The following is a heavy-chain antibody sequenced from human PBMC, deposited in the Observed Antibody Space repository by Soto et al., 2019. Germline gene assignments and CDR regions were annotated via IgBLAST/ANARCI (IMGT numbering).Heavy chain of an antibody. CDR2: ISYDGSNK. V-gene: IGHV3-30-3*01. Sequence: PGGSLRLSCAASGFTFSSYAMHWVRQAPGKGLEWVAVISYDGSNKYYADSVKGRFTISRDNSKNTLYLQMNSLRAEDTAVYYCARDRGSGWFFDYWGQGTLVTVYS. J-gene: IGHJ4*02. CDR3: ARDRGSGWFFDY. D-gene: IGHD6-19*01. CDR1: GFTFSSYA.